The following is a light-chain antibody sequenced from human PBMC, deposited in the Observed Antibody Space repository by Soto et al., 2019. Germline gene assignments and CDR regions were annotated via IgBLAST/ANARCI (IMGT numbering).Light chain of an antibody. CDR1: QSISSW. J-gene: IGKJ1*01. CDR2: KAS. V-gene: IGKV1-5*03. CDR3: QQYNTLSGT. Sequence: IPITPSPSTPSASLGDRVTHSLRASQSISSWLAWYQQKPGKAPKLLIYKASSLESGVPSRFSGSGFGTEFSLTISSLQPDDFASYYCQQYNTLSGTFGQGTKV.